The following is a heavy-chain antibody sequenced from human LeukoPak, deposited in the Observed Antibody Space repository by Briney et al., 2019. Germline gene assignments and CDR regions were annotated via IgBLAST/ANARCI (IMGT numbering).Heavy chain of an antibody. J-gene: IGHJ4*02. CDR3: AREGGDY. CDR1: GFTFSTYG. CDR2: ISYDGSNK. D-gene: IGHD3-16*01. V-gene: IGHV3-30*03. Sequence: PGRSLRLSCAASGFTFSTYGMHWVRQAPGKGLEWVAVISYDGSNKYYADSVKGRFTISRDNSKNTLYLQMNSLRAEDTAVYYCAREGGDYWGQGTLVTVSS.